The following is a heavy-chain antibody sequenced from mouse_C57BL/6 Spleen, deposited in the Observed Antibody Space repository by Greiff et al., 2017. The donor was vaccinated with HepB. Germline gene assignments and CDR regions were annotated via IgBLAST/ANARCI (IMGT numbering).Heavy chain of an antibody. CDR3: ARGAVVDWYFDV. D-gene: IGHD1-1*01. CDR1: GYSITSGYY. V-gene: IGHV3-6*01. J-gene: IGHJ1*03. Sequence: EVKLQESGPGLVKPSQSLSLTCSVPGYSITSGYYWNWIRQFPGNKLEWMGYISYDGSNNYNPSLKNRISITRDTSKNQFFLKLNSVTTEDTATYYCARGAVVDWYFDVWGTGTTVTVSS. CDR2: ISYDGSN.